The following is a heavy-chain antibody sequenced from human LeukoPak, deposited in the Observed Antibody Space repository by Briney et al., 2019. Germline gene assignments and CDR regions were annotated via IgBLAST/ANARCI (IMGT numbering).Heavy chain of an antibody. CDR1: GFSFGNYA. Sequence: GGSLRLSCAAYGFSFGNYAMNWVRQAPGKGLEWVSAISGSGAITYYTDSVRGRFTISRDNSKNMLYLQMNSLRVEDTAVYYCAKDRTERVGTLNYFDPWGQGTLVTVSS. CDR2: ISGSGAIT. J-gene: IGHJ5*02. V-gene: IGHV3-23*01. D-gene: IGHD2-15*01. CDR3: AKDRTERVGTLNYFDP.